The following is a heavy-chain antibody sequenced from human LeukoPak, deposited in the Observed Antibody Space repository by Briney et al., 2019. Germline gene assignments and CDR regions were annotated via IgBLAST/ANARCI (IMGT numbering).Heavy chain of an antibody. Sequence: GGSLRLSCAASGFTFSSYSMNWVRQAPGKGLEWVSYISSSSSTIYCADSVKGRFTISGDNAKNSLYLQMNSLRDEDTAVYYCARDTDSSGWPNYFDYWGQGTLVTVSS. CDR3: ARDTDSSGWPNYFDY. J-gene: IGHJ4*02. V-gene: IGHV3-48*02. D-gene: IGHD6-19*01. CDR2: ISSSSSTI. CDR1: GFTFSSYS.